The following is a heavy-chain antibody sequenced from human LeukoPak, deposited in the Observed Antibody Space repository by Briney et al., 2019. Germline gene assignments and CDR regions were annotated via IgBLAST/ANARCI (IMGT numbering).Heavy chain of an antibody. J-gene: IGHJ5*02. Sequence: PSETLSLTCTVSGYSISSGYYWGWIRQPAGKGLEWIGSIYHSGSTYYNPSLKTRVTISVDTSKNQFSLKLSSVTAADTAVYFCARAYSSSWYFNWFDPWGQGTLVTVSS. D-gene: IGHD6-13*01. V-gene: IGHV4-38-2*02. CDR1: GYSISSGYY. CDR2: IYHSGST. CDR3: ARAYSSSWYFNWFDP.